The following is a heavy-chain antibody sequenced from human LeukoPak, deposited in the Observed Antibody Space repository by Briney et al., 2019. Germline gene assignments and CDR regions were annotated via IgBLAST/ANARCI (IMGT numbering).Heavy chain of an antibody. CDR3: SRGSGWLSVY. D-gene: IGHD6-19*01. V-gene: IGHV3-49*03. J-gene: IGHJ4*02. CDR1: GFTFGDYL. Sequence: PGRSLRLSCTASGFTFGDYLMSWSRQAPGKGLEWLGFISGGTTGYAASVKGRFTISRDDSTSIAYLQMNSLTTEDTAVYYCSRGSGWLSVYWGQGTLVTVSS. CDR2: ISGGTT.